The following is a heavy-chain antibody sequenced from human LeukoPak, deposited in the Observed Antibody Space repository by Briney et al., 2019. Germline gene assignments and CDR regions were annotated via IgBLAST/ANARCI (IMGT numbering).Heavy chain of an antibody. V-gene: IGHV3-23*01. CDR3: AIMHGYYDGSGFWVQ. Sequence: PGGSLRLSCAASGFTFSSYAMSCVRQAPGKGLEWVSFISPSGDRTSNADSVEGRFTISRDNTRNTLYLQMNSLRDEDTGVYYCAIMHGYYDGSGFWVQWGQGTLVTVSS. D-gene: IGHD3-22*01. CDR2: ISPSGDRT. CDR1: GFTFSSYA. J-gene: IGHJ4*02.